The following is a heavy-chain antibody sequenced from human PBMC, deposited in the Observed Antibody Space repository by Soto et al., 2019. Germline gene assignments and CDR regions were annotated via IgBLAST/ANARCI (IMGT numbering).Heavy chain of an antibody. Sequence: EVQLLESGGGVVQPGGSLRLSCEASGFNFKKFAMGWVRQAPGEGLEWVSGISCCGGSTFYADSVKGRFSLARDDSKNTLYLEMNSLRAEDTALYYCTRDIGGKGAYWGPGTLVTVSS. CDR1: GFNFKKFA. D-gene: IGHD3-10*01. V-gene: IGHV3-23*01. CDR2: ISCCGGST. CDR3: TRDIGGKGAY. J-gene: IGHJ4*02.